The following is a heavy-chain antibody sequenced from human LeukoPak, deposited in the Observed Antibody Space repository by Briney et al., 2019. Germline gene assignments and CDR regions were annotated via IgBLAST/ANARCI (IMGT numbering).Heavy chain of an antibody. J-gene: IGHJ6*02. CDR1: GVTFSSYS. V-gene: IGHV3-48*02. D-gene: IGHD2-21*01. CDR3: ARLLSRCGGECYLHVGSYGMDV. CDR2: ISSSSSTI. Sequence: GGSLRLSCAASGVTFSSYSMNWVRQAPGKGLEWVSYISSSSSTIYYADSVKGRFTISRDNAKNSLYLQMNSLSDEDTAVYYCARLLSRCGGECYLHVGSYGMDVWGQGTTVTVSS.